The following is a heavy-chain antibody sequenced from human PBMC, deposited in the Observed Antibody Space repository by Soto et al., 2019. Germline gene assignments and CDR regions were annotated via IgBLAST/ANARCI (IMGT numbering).Heavy chain of an antibody. Sequence: EVDLLESGGGLAQPGGSRRLSCAASGFSFSVFAMSWVRQAPGKGLEWVSSISGSGGSTYYADSVKGRFTISRDNSKNMLYLQMNRLRGEDTAVYYCAKDWSGGAFDVWGQGTMVIVSS. CDR1: GFSFSVFA. V-gene: IGHV3-23*01. CDR2: ISGSGGST. J-gene: IGHJ3*01. D-gene: IGHD3-16*01. CDR3: AKDWSGGAFDV.